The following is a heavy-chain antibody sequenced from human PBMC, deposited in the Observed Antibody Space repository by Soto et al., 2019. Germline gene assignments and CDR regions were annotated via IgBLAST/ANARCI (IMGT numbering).Heavy chain of an antibody. J-gene: IGHJ4*02. CDR2: IYYSGST. V-gene: IGHV4-30-4*01. CDR3: ARLLWFGEPNHFDY. D-gene: IGHD3-10*01. Sequence: SETLSLTCTVSGGSISSGDYYWSWIRQPPGKGLEWIGYIYYSGSTYYNPSLKSRVTISVDTSKNQFSLKLSSVTAADTAVYYCARLLWFGEPNHFDYWGQGTLATVSS. CDR1: GGSISSGDYY.